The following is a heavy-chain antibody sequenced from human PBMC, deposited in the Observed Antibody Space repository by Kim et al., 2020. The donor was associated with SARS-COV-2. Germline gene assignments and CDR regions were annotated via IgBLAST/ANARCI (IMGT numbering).Heavy chain of an antibody. CDR2: ISYDGSNK. D-gene: IGHD2-15*01. Sequence: GGSLRLSCAASGFTFSSYAMHWVRQAPGKGLEWVAVISYDGSNKYYADSVKGRFTISRDNSKNTLYLQMNSLRAEDTAVYYCARDQVVAATPDYYYYGMDVWGQGTTVTVSS. CDR3: ARDQVVAATPDYYYYGMDV. V-gene: IGHV3-30*04. CDR1: GFTFSSYA. J-gene: IGHJ6*02.